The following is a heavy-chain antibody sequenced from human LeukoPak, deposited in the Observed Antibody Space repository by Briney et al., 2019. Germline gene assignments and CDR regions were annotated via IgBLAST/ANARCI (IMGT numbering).Heavy chain of an antibody. D-gene: IGHD2-2*01. CDR3: ASDAYCSSTSSYLDY. Sequence: GASVKVSCKASGYTFTGYYMHWVRHAPGQGLEWMGWINPNSGGTNYAQKFQGRVTMTRDTSISTEYMELSRLRSDDTAVYYCASDAYCSSTSSYLDYWGQGTLVSVSS. J-gene: IGHJ4*02. CDR1: GYTFTGYY. CDR2: INPNSGGT. V-gene: IGHV1-2*02.